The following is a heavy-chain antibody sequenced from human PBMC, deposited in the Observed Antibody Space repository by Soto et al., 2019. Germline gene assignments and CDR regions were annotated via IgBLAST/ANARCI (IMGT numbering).Heavy chain of an antibody. CDR3: ARDLGYCSGGSCYSLDY. V-gene: IGHV1-69*06. J-gene: IGHJ4*02. Sequence: QVQLVQSGAEVKKPGSSVKVSCKASGGTFSSYAISWVRQAPGQGLEWMGGIIPIFGTANYAQKFQGRVTITADKSTSTAYMELSSLRSEDTAVYYCARDLGYCSGGSCYSLDYWGQGTLVTVSS. CDR2: IIPIFGTA. D-gene: IGHD2-15*01. CDR1: GGTFSSYA.